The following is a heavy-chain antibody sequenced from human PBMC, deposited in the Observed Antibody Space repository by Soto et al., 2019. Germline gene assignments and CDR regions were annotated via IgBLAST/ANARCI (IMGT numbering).Heavy chain of an antibody. CDR2: IYYSGST. D-gene: IGHD1-7*01. J-gene: IGHJ6*02. CDR1: GGSISSYY. Sequence: SETLSLTCTVSGGSISSYYWSWIRQAPGKGLEWIGYIYYSGSTNYNPSLKSRVTISVDTSKNQFSLKLSSVTAADTAVYYCARAPSTRTGTGHYYYYGMDVWGQGTTVTVSS. V-gene: IGHV4-59*01. CDR3: ARAPSTRTGTGHYYYYGMDV.